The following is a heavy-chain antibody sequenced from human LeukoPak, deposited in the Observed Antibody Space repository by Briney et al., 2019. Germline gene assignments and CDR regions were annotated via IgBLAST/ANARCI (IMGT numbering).Heavy chain of an antibody. D-gene: IGHD3-9*01. CDR2: IYTSGST. CDR1: GGPISTYY. J-gene: IGHJ4*02. V-gene: IGHV4-4*07. Sequence: SETLSLTCTVSGGPISTYYWSWIWQPAGKGLEWIGRIYTSGSTNYNPSLKSRVTMSVDTSKNQFSLKLSSVTAADTAVYYCARGDILTGRYFDYWGQGTLVTVSS. CDR3: ARGDILTGRYFDY.